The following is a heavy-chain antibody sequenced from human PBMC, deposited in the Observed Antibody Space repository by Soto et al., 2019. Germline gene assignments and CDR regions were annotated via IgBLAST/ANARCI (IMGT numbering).Heavy chain of an antibody. CDR1: GVTISSYY. J-gene: IGHJ6*02. CDR2: IHYSGST. V-gene: IGHV4-59*01. CDR3: ARARYQLLHPYYYGMDV. D-gene: IGHD2-2*01. Sequence: SETLSLTCTVSGVTISSYYWSWIRQSPGKGLEWIGYIHYSGSTKSNPSLKSRVTISVDTSRNQVSLKLSSVTAADSAVYFCARARYQLLHPYYYGMDVWGQGTTVTVSS.